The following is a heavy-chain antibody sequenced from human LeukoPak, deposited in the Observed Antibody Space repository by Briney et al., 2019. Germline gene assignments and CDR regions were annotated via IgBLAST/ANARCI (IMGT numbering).Heavy chain of an antibody. D-gene: IGHD3-22*01. V-gene: IGHV3-21*01. Sequence: GGSLRLSCAASGCTFSSCSMYWVRQAPGKGLGWVSSISSSRRYIYYADSVKGRFTISRDNAKNSLYLQMNSLRAGDRAVYYCARDLGYDYYDSSRYCNYWGQGTLVTVSS. CDR3: ARDLGYDYYDSSRYCNY. J-gene: IGHJ4*02. CDR1: GCTFSSCS. CDR2: ISSSRRYI.